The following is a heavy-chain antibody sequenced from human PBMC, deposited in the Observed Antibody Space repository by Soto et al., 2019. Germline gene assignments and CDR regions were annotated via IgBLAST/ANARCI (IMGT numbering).Heavy chain of an antibody. CDR1: GYTFTSYD. D-gene: IGHD6-19*01. CDR3: ARVGQWLALDY. CDR2: INPNSGGT. Sequence: ASVKVSCKASGYTFTSYDINWVRQATGQGLEWMGWINPNSGGTNYAQKFQGWVTMTRDTAISTAYMELSRLRSDDTAVYYCARVGQWLALDYWGQGTLVTVSS. J-gene: IGHJ4*02. V-gene: IGHV1-2*04.